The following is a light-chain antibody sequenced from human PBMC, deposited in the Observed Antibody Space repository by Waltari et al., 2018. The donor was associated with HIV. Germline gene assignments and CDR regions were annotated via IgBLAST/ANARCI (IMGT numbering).Light chain of an antibody. CDR1: QSVSGSY. Sequence: EIVLTQSPGTLSLSPGERATLSCRTSQSVSGSYLAWYQQKPGQAPRLLTYGASSRATGIPDRFSGSGSGTDFTLTISRLEPEDFAVYYCQQYSSSPLLTFGGGTKVEIK. CDR2: GAS. V-gene: IGKV3-20*01. J-gene: IGKJ4*01. CDR3: QQYSSSPLLT.